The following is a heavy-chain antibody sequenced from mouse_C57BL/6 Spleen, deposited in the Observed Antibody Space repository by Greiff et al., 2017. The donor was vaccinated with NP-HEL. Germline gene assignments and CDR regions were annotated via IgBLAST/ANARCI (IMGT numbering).Heavy chain of an antibody. V-gene: IGHV1-59*01. CDR3: ARTLDGYYAMDY. Sequence: QVQLQQPGAELVRPGTSVKLSCKASGYTFTSYWMHWVKQRPGQGLEWIGVIDPSDSYTNYNQKFKGKATLTVDTSSSTAYMQLSSLTSEDSAVYYCARTLDGYYAMDYWGQGTSVTVSS. J-gene: IGHJ4*01. CDR2: IDPSDSYT. D-gene: IGHD2-3*01. CDR1: GYTFTSYW.